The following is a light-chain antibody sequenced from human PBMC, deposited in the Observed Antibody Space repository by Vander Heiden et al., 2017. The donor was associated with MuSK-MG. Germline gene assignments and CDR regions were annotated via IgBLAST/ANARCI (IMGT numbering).Light chain of an antibody. Sequence: QSALTQPASVSGSPGQSITISCTGTSSDVGRYNSVSWYQQYPGKAPKLLIYDVSSRPSGVSNRFSGSKSGNTTSLTISGLQAEDEADYYCSSYSSSSPWVFGGGTKLTVL. J-gene: IGLJ3*02. CDR1: SSDVGRYNS. CDR3: SSYSSSSPWV. V-gene: IGLV2-14*01. CDR2: DVS.